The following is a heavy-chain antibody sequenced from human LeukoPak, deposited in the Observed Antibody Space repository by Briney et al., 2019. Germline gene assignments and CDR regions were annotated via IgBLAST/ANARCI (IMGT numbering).Heavy chain of an antibody. CDR2: INHSGST. V-gene: IGHV4-34*01. J-gene: IGHJ3*02. CDR1: GGSFSNYD. D-gene: IGHD3-10*01. Sequence: SETLSLTCGVYGGSFSNYDWNWIRQPLGKGLEWIGEINHSGSTSYNPSLRSRVTISLDTSRNQFSLKLNSVTAADTAVYYCAKSNGYGLVDIWGQGTMVTVSS. CDR3: AKSNGYGLVDI.